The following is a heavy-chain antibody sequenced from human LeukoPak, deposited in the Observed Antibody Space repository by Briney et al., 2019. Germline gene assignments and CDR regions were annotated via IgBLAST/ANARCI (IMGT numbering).Heavy chain of an antibody. Sequence: GESLKISCAASGFTFSSYEMNWVRQAPGKGLEWVSYISSSGSIIYYADPVKGRFTISRDNAKNSLYLQMNSLRAEDTAVYYCARGGLPKPFDYWGQGTLVTVSS. CDR3: ARGGLPKPFDY. V-gene: IGHV3-48*03. CDR2: ISSSGSII. CDR1: GFTFSSYE. D-gene: IGHD1-14*01. J-gene: IGHJ4*02.